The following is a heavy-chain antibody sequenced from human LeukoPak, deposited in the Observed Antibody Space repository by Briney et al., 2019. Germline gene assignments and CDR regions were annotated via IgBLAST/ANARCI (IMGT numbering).Heavy chain of an antibody. V-gene: IGHV4-4*07. CDR3: ARDFDY. CDR1: GGSFNTYY. CDR2: VYTTGTT. J-gene: IGHJ4*02. Sequence: SETVSLTCTVSGGSFNTYYWSWIRQSAGKGLEWIGRVYTTGTTNYNPSLKSRVTMSVDTSENQFSLKLNSVTAADTAVYYCARDFDYWGQGTLVTVSS.